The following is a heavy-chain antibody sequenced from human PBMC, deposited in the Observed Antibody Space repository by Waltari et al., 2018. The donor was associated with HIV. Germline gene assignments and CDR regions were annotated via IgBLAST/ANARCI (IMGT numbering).Heavy chain of an antibody. V-gene: IGHV1-69*01. Sequence: QVQLVQSGAEVQKPGPSVKVSCKASGGTFRSTATSLVRQAPGQGLEWMGGIIPIFGTANYAQKFQGIVTITADESTSTAYMELSSLRSEDTAVYYCARDRAITGTTGGWFDPWGQGTLVTVSS. CDR1: GGTFRSTA. J-gene: IGHJ5*02. CDR3: ARDRAITGTTGGWFDP. D-gene: IGHD1-7*01. CDR2: IIPIFGTA.